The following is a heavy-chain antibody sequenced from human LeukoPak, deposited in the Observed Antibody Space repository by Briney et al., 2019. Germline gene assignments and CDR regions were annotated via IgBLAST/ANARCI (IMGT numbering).Heavy chain of an antibody. CDR1: GCTFSSYS. J-gene: IGHJ5*02. CDR3: ARDRTWCSSPSCQEGWFDP. D-gene: IGHD2-2*01. CDR2: ISSSSSYI. Sequence: PGGSLRLSCAASGCTFSSYSMNWVRQAPGKGLEWVSSISSSSSYIYYADSLTGRFTISRDNAKNSLYLQMHSLRAEDTAVYYCARDRTWCSSPSCQEGWFDPWGQGTLVTVSS. V-gene: IGHV3-21*01.